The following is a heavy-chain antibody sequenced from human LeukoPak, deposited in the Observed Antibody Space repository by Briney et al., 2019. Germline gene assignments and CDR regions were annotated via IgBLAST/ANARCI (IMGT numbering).Heavy chain of an antibody. V-gene: IGHV4-30-4*01. CDR1: GGSISNGDYY. CDR3: ARIDYRDYYYGMDV. J-gene: IGHJ6*02. D-gene: IGHD4-11*01. CDR2: IYYSGST. Sequence: SQTLSLTCTVSGGSISNGDYYWSWIRQPPGKGLEWIGYIYYSGSTYYNPSLKSRVTISVDTSKNQFSLKLSSVTAADTAVYYCARIDYRDYYYGMDVWGQGTTVTVSS.